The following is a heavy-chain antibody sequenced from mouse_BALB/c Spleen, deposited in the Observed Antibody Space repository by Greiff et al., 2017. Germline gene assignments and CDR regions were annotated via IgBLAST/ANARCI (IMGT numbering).Heavy chain of an antibody. CDR2: ISSGGSYT. CDR3: TRDDYDNFDY. D-gene: IGHD2-4*01. V-gene: IGHV5-6-4*01. Sequence: DVMLVESGGGLVKPGGSLKLSCAASGFTFSSYTMSWVRQTPEKRLEWVATISSGGSYTYYPDSVKGRFTISRDNAKNTLYLQMSSLKSEDTAMYYCTRDDYDNFDYWGQGTTLTVSS. CDR1: GFTFSSYT. J-gene: IGHJ2*01.